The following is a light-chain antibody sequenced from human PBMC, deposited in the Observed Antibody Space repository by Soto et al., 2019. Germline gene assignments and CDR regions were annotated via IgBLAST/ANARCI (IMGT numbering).Light chain of an antibody. Sequence: EIVLTQSPATLSVSPGEGATLSCRTSQIIGTNLAWYQQKPGQAPRLLIYGAFIRAPGFPVRFRGTGSGSEFTLTISSLQSEDGALSFCQQYDKWPCTFGQGTNLELK. CDR2: GAF. CDR1: QIIGTN. V-gene: IGKV3-15*01. CDR3: QQYDKWPCT. J-gene: IGKJ2*02.